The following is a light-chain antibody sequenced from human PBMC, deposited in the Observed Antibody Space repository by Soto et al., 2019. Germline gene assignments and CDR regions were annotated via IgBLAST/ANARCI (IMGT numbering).Light chain of an antibody. Sequence: EIVLTQSPGTLSLSPGEIATLSCRASQSVTSSYLAWYQQKPGQAPRLLIYGASNRATGIPVRFSGSGSGTDLTLTISRLEPEGFAVYYCQLYGSSRFTCGPGTKVDIK. CDR2: GAS. CDR1: QSVTSSY. CDR3: QLYGSSRFT. J-gene: IGKJ3*01. V-gene: IGKV3-20*01.